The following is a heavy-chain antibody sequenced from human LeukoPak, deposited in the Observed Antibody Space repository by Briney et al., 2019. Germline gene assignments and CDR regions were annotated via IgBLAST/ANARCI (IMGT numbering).Heavy chain of an antibody. V-gene: IGHV4-59*08. CDR1: GGSISSYY. D-gene: IGHD3-16*02. J-gene: IGHJ3*02. CDR3: ARQKVLDYDYVWGSYRLGAFDI. Sequence: SETLSLTCPGTGGSISSYYWSWLRQPPGKGLEGIGYIYYSGSTNYNPYLKSRVTISVDTSKNQCSLKLSSVTAADTAVYYCARQKVLDYDYVWGSYRLGAFDIWGQGTMVTVSS. CDR2: IYYSGST.